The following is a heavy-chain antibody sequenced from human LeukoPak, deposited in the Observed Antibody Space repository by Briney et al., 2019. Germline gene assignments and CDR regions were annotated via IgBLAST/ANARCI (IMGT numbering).Heavy chain of an antibody. CDR3: ATDRITMVRGVSDAFDI. Sequence: ASVKVSCKVSGYTLTELSMHWVRQAPGKGLEWMGGFDPEDGETNYAQKFQGRVTMTEDTSTDTAYMELSSLRSEDTAVCYCATDRITMVRGVSDAFDIWGQGTMVTVSS. CDR1: GYTLTELS. J-gene: IGHJ3*02. CDR2: FDPEDGET. D-gene: IGHD3-10*01. V-gene: IGHV1-24*01.